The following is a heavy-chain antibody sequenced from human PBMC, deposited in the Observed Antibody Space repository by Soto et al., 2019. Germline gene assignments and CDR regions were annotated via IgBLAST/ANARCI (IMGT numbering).Heavy chain of an antibody. V-gene: IGHV1-2*02. J-gene: IGHJ4*02. D-gene: IGHD3-10*01. CDR1: GYTFTGYY. CDR2: INPKSGDT. Sequence: ASVKVSCKASGYTFTGYYIHWVRQAPGQGLEWMGWINPKSGDTNSAQIFQGRVTMTRDTSISTAYMEVSRLRSDDTALYYCARPPEFLWFGDLTPFDYWGQGTLVTVSS. CDR3: ARPPEFLWFGDLTPFDY.